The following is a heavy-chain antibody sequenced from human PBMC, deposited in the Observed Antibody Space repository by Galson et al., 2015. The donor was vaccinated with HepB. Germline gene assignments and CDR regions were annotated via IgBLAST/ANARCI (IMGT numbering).Heavy chain of an antibody. V-gene: IGHV3-30-3*01. CDR3: VGGGYFDY. J-gene: IGHJ4*02. Sequence: SLRLPCAASGFTFSSYAMHWVRQAPGKGLEWVAVISYDGSNKYYADSVKGRFTISTDNSKNTLYLQMNGLRAEETAVYYCVGGGYFDYWGQGTLVTVSS. D-gene: IGHD3-16*01. CDR2: ISYDGSNK. CDR1: GFTFSSYA.